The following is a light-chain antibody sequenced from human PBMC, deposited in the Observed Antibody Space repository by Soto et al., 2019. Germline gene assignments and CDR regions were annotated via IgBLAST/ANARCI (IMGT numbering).Light chain of an antibody. J-gene: IGKJ1*01. CDR2: GAY. V-gene: IGKV3-20*01. CDR1: QRVSNNY. CDR3: QQYGLSPWT. Sequence: EIVLTRSPGTLSLSPGERATLSCRASQRVSNNYLAWYQQKPGQAPRLLIFGAYNRAAGIPDRFIGSGSGTDFSLTISRLESEDAAVYHCQQYGLSPWTFGQGTKVEIK.